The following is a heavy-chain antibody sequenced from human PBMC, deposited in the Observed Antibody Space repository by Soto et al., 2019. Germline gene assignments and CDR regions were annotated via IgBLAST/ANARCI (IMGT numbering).Heavy chain of an antibody. Sequence: PGGSLRLSCAASGFTFSGYSMNWVRQAPGKGLEWVSSISSSSSYIYYADSVKGRFTISRDNAKNSLYLQMNSLRAEDTAVYYCARERFDYSNYYYYGMDVWGQGTTVTVSS. V-gene: IGHV3-21*01. CDR2: ISSSSSYI. CDR1: GFTFSGYS. CDR3: ARERFDYSNYYYYGMDV. D-gene: IGHD4-4*01. J-gene: IGHJ6*02.